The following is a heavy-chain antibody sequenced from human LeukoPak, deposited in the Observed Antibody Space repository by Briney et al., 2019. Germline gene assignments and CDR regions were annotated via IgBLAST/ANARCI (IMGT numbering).Heavy chain of an antibody. D-gene: IGHD6-19*01. Sequence: GGSPRLSCAASGFTFSSYEMIWVRQPPGKGLEWVSYISSSGTTIYYADSVKGRFTISRDNAKNSLYLQMNSLRAEDTAVYYCARDTQYSSSFLYYYYYMDVWGKGTTVTVSS. V-gene: IGHV3-48*03. CDR1: GFTFSSYE. CDR2: ISSSGTTI. CDR3: ARDTQYSSSFLYYYYYMDV. J-gene: IGHJ6*03.